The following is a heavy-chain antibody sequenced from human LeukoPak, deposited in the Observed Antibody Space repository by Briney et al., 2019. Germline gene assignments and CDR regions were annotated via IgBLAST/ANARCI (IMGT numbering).Heavy chain of an antibody. CDR3: ARGKFNDYVWGSYRYDAFDI. CDR1: GGTFSSYA. Sequence: ASVKVSCKASGGTFSSYAISWVRQAPGQGLEWMGGIIPIFGTANYAQKFQGRVTITADESTSTAYMELSSLRSEDTAVYYCARGKFNDYVWGSYRYDAFDIWGQGTVVTVSS. D-gene: IGHD3-16*02. V-gene: IGHV1-69*01. J-gene: IGHJ3*02. CDR2: IIPIFGTA.